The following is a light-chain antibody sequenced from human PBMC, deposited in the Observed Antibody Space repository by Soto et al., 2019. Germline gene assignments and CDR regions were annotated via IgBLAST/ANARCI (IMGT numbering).Light chain of an antibody. CDR3: QQYNNRRPWT. CDR2: GAS. CDR1: QSVSSN. Sequence: EIVMTQSPATLSVSPGERATLSCRASQSVSSNLAWYQQKPGQAPRLLIYGASTRATGIPARFSGSGSGTAFTLTISSLQSEDFAVYYCQQYNNRRPWTFGQGTKVEIK. J-gene: IGKJ1*01. V-gene: IGKV3-15*01.